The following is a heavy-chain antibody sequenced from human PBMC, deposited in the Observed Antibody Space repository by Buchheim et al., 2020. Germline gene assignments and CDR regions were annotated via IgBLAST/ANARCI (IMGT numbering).Heavy chain of an antibody. CDR1: GFTFSSSG. CDR3: ARDEVRIGAGHFDY. D-gene: IGHD4/OR15-4a*01. J-gene: IGHJ4*02. Sequence: QVQLVESGGGVVQPGRSLRLSCAASGFTFSSSGMHWVRQAPGKGLEWVAVIWYDGSNKYYADSVKGRFTISRDNSKNPLYLQMNSLRAEDTAVYSCARDEVRIGAGHFDYWGQGTL. V-gene: IGHV3-33*01. CDR2: IWYDGSNK.